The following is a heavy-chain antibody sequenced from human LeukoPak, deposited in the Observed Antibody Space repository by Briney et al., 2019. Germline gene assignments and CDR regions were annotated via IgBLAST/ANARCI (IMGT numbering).Heavy chain of an antibody. J-gene: IGHJ4*02. CDR3: AREDHSTYAY. V-gene: IGHV3-7*01. CDR1: GFSFSSYW. Sequence: QPGGSLRLSCTASGFSFSSYWMSWVRQTPGKVLEWVASIKQDGTEKYYVDSVKGRFTISKDNSKNSLYLQMNTLRAEDTAVYYCAREDHSTYAYWGQGTLVTVSS. D-gene: IGHD2/OR15-2a*01. CDR2: IKQDGTEK.